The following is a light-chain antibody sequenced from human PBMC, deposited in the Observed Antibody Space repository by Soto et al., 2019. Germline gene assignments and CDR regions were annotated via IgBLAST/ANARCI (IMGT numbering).Light chain of an antibody. V-gene: IGKV3D-20*02. Sequence: EIVMTQAPGTLSLSDWAIATLPCRASQSVSSSYLAWYQQKPGQAPRLLIYDASNRASGIPARFSGSGSGTDFTLTISSLEPEDFAVYYCQQRSNWPLTFGQGTRLENK. CDR2: DAS. CDR1: QSVSSSY. CDR3: QQRSNWPLT. J-gene: IGKJ5*01.